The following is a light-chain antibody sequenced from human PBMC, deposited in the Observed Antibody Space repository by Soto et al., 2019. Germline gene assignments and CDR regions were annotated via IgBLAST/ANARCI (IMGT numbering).Light chain of an antibody. CDR3: SSFTATSPVI. CDR1: SSDVGAYNY. V-gene: IGLV2-14*03. J-gene: IGLJ2*01. CDR2: DVR. Sequence: QSALTQPASLSGSPGQSITISCTGTSSDVGAYNYVSWYQQHPGKAPKLLIYDVRDRASGVSNRFSGSKSDNTASLTISGLQAEDEADYYCSSFTATSPVIFGGGTKLTVL.